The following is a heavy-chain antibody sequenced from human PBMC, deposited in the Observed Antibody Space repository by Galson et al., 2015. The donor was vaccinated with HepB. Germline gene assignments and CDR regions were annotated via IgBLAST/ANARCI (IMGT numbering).Heavy chain of an antibody. CDR2: IYSGGES. V-gene: IGHV3-23*05. Sequence: SLRLSCAASGFTFSSYAMSWVQQAPGKGLQWVSAIYSGGESYYADSVKGRVAISRDNSKNTLYLQMHSLRVEDTAVYYCASDGPNSGGWYVYWGQGTPVTVSS. CDR3: ASDGPNSGGWYVY. D-gene: IGHD6-19*01. J-gene: IGHJ4*02. CDR1: GFTFSSYA.